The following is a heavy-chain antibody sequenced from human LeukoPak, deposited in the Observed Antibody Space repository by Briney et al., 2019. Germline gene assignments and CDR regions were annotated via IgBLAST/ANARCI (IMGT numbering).Heavy chain of an antibody. CDR2: ISGSGGST. V-gene: IGHV3-23*01. J-gene: IGHJ4*02. Sequence: GGSLRLSCAASGFTFSSYAMSWVRQAPGKGLEWVSAISGSGGSTYYADSVKGRFTISRDNSKNTVYLQMNSLRAEDTAVYYCAHHDYGDYGDFDYWGQGTLVTVSS. CDR1: GFTFSSYA. D-gene: IGHD4-17*01. CDR3: AHHDYGDYGDFDY.